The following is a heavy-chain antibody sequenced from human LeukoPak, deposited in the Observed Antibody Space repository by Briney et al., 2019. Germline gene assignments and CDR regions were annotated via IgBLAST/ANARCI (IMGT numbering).Heavy chain of an antibody. Sequence: GGSLRLSCAASGFTFSNAYMIWVRQAPGKGLEWVGRIKPKTDGETTEYAAPVKGRFSISRDDSKNMLYLQMNSLKTEDTAVYYCITPLPSSAQGGQGTLVTVSS. D-gene: IGHD3-10*01. CDR1: GFTFSNAY. CDR3: ITPLPSSAQ. CDR2: IKPKTDGETT. J-gene: IGHJ4*02. V-gene: IGHV3-15*07.